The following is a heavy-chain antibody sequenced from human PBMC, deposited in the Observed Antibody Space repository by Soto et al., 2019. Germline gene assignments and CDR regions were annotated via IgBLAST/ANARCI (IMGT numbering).Heavy chain of an antibody. CDR2: IYPHDSDT. J-gene: IGHJ6*02. CDR3: ARPTYSGSYAGAFTYGMDV. D-gene: IGHD1-26*01. Sequence: XESLKISCKASGYSFTNYWIAWVRQMPGKGLEWMGIIYPHDSDTRYSPSFQGQVTISADKSISTAYLQWSSVKASDTAMYFCARPTYSGSYAGAFTYGMDVWGQGTTVTVSS. CDR1: GYSFTNYW. V-gene: IGHV5-51*01.